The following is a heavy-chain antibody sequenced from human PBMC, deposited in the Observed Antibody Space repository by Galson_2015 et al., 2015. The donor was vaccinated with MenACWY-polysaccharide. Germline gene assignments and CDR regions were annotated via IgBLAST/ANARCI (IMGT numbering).Heavy chain of an antibody. V-gene: IGHV3-21*01. D-gene: IGHD6-19*01. CDR1: GFTFSSYS. CDR2: ISSSSYI. Sequence: SLRLSCAASGFTFSSYSMNRVRQAPGKGLEWVSSISSSSYIYYADSVKGRFTISRDNAKNSLYLQMNSLRAEDTAVYYCARDRVAVAGTTLDYYGMDVWGQGTTVTVSS. J-gene: IGHJ6*02. CDR3: ARDRVAVAGTTLDYYGMDV.